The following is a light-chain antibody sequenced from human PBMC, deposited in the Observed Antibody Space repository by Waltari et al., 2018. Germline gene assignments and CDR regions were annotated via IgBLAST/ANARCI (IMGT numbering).Light chain of an antibody. CDR3: QAWDSITSHVG. Sequence: SYELTQPPSVSVSPGQTASITCSGDKLGDLYACWYQQKPGQSPVLVIYQYTRRPSGVPGRVSGANSGNTATLTISGTQAMDDADYYCQAWDSITSHVGFGGGTKLTVL. V-gene: IGLV3-1*01. CDR2: QYT. J-gene: IGLJ2*01. CDR1: KLGDLY.